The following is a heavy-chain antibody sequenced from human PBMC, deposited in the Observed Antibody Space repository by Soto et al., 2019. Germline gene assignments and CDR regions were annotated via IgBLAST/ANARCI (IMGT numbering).Heavy chain of an antibody. CDR3: AKNGQPPYYYYGMDV. J-gene: IGHJ6*02. D-gene: IGHD2-8*01. Sequence: QGQLVQSGGEAKKPGASVKVSCKASGYTFTRYGISWVRQAPGQGLEWMGWISGYNGDTNYAQKFQGRVTITIDTSTSTAYMELRSLTSDDTAVYYCAKNGQPPYYYYGMDVWGQGTTVTVSS. CDR1: GYTFTRYG. CDR2: ISGYNGDT. V-gene: IGHV1-18*01.